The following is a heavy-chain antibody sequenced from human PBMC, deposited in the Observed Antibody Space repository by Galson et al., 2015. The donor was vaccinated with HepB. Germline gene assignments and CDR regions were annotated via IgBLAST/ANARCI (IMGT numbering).Heavy chain of an antibody. CDR1: GFTFSSYA. CDR2: ISYDGSNK. D-gene: IGHD2-15*01. J-gene: IGHJ4*02. CDR3: ARGYCSGGSCSPLSY. Sequence: SLRLSCAASGFTFSSYAMHWVRQAPGKGLEWVAVISYDGSNKYYADSVKGRFTISRDNSKNTLYLQMNSLRAEDTAVCYCARGYCSGGSCSPLSYRGQGTLVTVSS. V-gene: IGHV3-30*04.